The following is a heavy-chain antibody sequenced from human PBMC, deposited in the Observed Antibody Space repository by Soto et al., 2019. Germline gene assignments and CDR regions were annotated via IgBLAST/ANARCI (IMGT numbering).Heavy chain of an antibody. CDR2: FDPEDGET. Sequence: ASVKVSCKVSGYTLTELSMHWVRQAPGKGLEWMGGFDPEDGETIYAQKFQGRVTMTEDTSTDTAYMELSSLRSEDTAVYYCATRINDYSNYVMVYFDYWGQGTLVTVSS. CDR1: GYTLTELS. D-gene: IGHD4-4*01. V-gene: IGHV1-24*01. CDR3: ATRINDYSNYVMVYFDY. J-gene: IGHJ4*02.